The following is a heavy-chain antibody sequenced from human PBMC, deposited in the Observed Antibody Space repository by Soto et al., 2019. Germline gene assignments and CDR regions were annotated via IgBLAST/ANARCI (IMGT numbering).Heavy chain of an antibody. J-gene: IGHJ5*02. D-gene: IGHD2-2*02. CDR3: AGSSTYCRSTSCYTGXFXX. CDR1: GGSFSGDY. CDR2: INHSGVT. V-gene: IGHV4-34*01. Sequence: QVQLQQWGAGLLKPSETLSLTCAVYGGSFSGDYWSWIRQAPGKGLELVGEINHSGVTNYKPSLKSRVPRSVDTSKNQFSLKLISVTAADTXXYYCAGSSTYCRSTSCYTGXFXXW.